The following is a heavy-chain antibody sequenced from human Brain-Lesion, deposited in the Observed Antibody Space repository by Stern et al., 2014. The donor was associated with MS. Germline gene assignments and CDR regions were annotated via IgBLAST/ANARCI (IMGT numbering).Heavy chain of an antibody. V-gene: IGHV5-51*01. CDR1: GYRFTSNW. CDR2: IGPGDSDT. D-gene: IGHD6-6*01. J-gene: IGHJ4*02. Sequence: VQLVQSGAEVKKHGKALKISCKGSGYRFTSNWIGWGRQMPGKGLEWMGIIGPGDSDTRHSPSVQGQVTISADKSISTAYLQWSSLQASDTAMYYCARRGDSSSSGFDYWGQGTLVIVSS. CDR3: ARRGDSSSSGFDY.